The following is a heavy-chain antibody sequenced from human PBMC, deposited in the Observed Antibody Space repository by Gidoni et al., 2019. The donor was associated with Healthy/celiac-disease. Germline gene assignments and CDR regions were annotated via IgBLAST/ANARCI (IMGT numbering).Heavy chain of an antibody. CDR3: AREGYCSSTSCPEPFDY. D-gene: IGHD2-2*01. Sequence: QVQLVQSGAEVKKPGASVKVSCKASGYTFTGYYMHWVRQAPGQGLEWMGWINPNSGGTNYAQKFQGRVTMTRDTSISTAYMELSRLRSDDTAVYYCAREGYCSSTSCPEPFDYWGQGTLVTVSS. CDR2: INPNSGGT. J-gene: IGHJ4*02. CDR1: GYTFTGYY. V-gene: IGHV1-2*02.